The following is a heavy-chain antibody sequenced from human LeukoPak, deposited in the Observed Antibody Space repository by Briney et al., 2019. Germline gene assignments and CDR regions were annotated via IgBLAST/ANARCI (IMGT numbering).Heavy chain of an antibody. Sequence: SETLSLTCTVSGGSISSSSYYWGWIRQPPGKGLEWIGSIYYSGSTYYNPSLKSRVSISVDTSKNQFSLKLSSVTAADTAVYYCAREMALFDPWGQGTLVTVSS. V-gene: IGHV4-39*07. CDR3: AREMALFDP. J-gene: IGHJ5*02. D-gene: IGHD5-24*01. CDR1: GGSISSSSYY. CDR2: IYYSGST.